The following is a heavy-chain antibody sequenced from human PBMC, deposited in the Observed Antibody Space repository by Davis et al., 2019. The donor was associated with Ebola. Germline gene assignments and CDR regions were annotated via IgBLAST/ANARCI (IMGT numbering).Heavy chain of an antibody. Sequence: PGGSLRLSCAASGFSFSSCSMNWVRQAPGKGLEWVSSISSSSTSRYYVDSVKGRFTISRDNAKNSLYLQMNSLRAEDTALYYCAKDMSAVFYYGMDVWGKGTTVTVSS. J-gene: IGHJ6*04. CDR1: GFSFSSCS. CDR2: ISSSSTSR. D-gene: IGHD3-16*01. CDR3: AKDMSAVFYYGMDV. V-gene: IGHV3-21*04.